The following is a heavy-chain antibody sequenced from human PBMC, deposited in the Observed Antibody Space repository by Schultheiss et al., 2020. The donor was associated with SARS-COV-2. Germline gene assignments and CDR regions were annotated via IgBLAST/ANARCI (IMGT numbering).Heavy chain of an antibody. J-gene: IGHJ5*02. V-gene: IGHV3-23*01. CDR1: GFTFSSYA. CDR3: ARVGRSYYGSGSPNWFDP. CDR2: ISVSGGST. D-gene: IGHD3-10*01. Sequence: GESLKISCAASGFTFSSYAMSWVRQAPGKGLEWVSAISVSGGSTYYADSVKGRFTISRDNAKNSLYLQMNSLRAEDTAVYYCARVGRSYYGSGSPNWFDPWGQGTLVTVSS.